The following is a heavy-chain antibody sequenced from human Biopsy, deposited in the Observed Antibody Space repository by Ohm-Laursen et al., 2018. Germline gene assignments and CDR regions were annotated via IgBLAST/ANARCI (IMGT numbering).Heavy chain of an antibody. CDR1: GYSFTKYY. Sequence: AASVKVSCNASGYSFTKYYINWVRQAPGQGLEWMGIINPTGGTTSYAEKFQGRVTLTRDTSTGTVYLELNSLIYEDTAPYYCARDETGSSVFGPYYYGMDVWGQGTTVTVSS. D-gene: IGHD3-9*01. CDR3: ARDETGSSVFGPYYYGMDV. V-gene: IGHV1-46*01. J-gene: IGHJ6*02. CDR2: INPTGGTT.